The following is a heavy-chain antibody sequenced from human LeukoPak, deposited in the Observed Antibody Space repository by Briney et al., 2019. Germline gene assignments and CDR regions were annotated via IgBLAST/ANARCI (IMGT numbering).Heavy chain of an antibody. V-gene: IGHV3-7*03. CDR1: GFTLSNHW. Sequence: GGSLRLSCAASGFTLSNHWMTWVRQVPGRGPEWVANVNRDGSETYYLDSVKGRFTISKDNAKNSLYLQMNSLRAEDAALYHCARNNGMDVWGQGTTVIVSS. J-gene: IGHJ6*02. CDR2: VNRDGSET. CDR3: ARNNGMDV.